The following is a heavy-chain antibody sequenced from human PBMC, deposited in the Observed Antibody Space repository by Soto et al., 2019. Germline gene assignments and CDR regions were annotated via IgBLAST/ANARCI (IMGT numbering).Heavy chain of an antibody. V-gene: IGHV1-3*01. D-gene: IGHD2-2*01. Sequence: QVHLEQSGAVVKKPGASVKVACKASGYSFTTYSMHWVRQAPGQRPEWIGWLNAGNGDTKYSQALQGRVTITVDTSANTVYLELSSLTSEDTAVYYCAKGGYCSTTSCVSWFDPWGQGTQVTVSP. J-gene: IGHJ5*02. CDR1: GYSFTTYS. CDR3: AKGGYCSTTSCVSWFDP. CDR2: LNAGNGDT.